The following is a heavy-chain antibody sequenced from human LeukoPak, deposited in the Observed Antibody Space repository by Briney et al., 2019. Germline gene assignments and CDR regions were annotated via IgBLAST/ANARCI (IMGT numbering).Heavy chain of an antibody. CDR3: AKDHSGSYSGSYYFDY. D-gene: IGHD1-26*01. CDR1: GFTFSSYG. CDR2: ISYDGSNK. J-gene: IGHJ4*02. Sequence: GGSLRLSCAASGFTFSSYGMHWVRQAPGKGLEWVAVISYDGSNKYYADSVKGRFTISRDNSKNTLYLQMNSLRAEDTAVYYCAKDHSGSYSGSYYFDYWGQGTLVTVSS. V-gene: IGHV3-30*18.